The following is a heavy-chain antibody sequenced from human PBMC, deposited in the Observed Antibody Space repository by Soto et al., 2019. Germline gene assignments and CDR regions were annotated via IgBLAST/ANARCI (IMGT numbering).Heavy chain of an antibody. CDR1: GFTFSSYR. Sequence: GGSLRLSCAASGFTFSSYRMNWFRQAPVNGLEWVSSISSSSSYIYYADSVKGRFTISRDNAKNSLYLQMNSLRAEDTAVYYCARIPGSSSIGFRPLYFDYWGQGTLVTVSS. D-gene: IGHD6-13*01. V-gene: IGHV3-21*01. CDR2: ISSSSSYI. J-gene: IGHJ4*02. CDR3: ARIPGSSSIGFRPLYFDY.